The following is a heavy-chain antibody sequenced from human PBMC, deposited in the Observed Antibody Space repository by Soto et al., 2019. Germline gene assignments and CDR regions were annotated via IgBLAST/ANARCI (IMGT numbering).Heavy chain of an antibody. V-gene: IGHV3-53*01. Sequence: PGGSLRLSCAASGFTVSSNYMSWVRQAPGKGLEWVSVIYSGGSTYYTDSVKGRFTISRDISKNTLYLQMNSLRAEDTAVYYCARESTITDSYYYNGMDVWGQGTTVTVSS. CDR2: IYSGGST. CDR1: GFTVSSNY. D-gene: IGHD1-20*01. CDR3: ARESTITDSYYYNGMDV. J-gene: IGHJ6*02.